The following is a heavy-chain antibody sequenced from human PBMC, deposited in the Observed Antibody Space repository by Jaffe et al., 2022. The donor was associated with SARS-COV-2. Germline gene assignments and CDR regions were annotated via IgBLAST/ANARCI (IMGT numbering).Heavy chain of an antibody. D-gene: IGHD6-13*01. J-gene: IGHJ4*02. CDR1: GGSISSSSYY. Sequence: QLQLQESGPGLVKPSETLSLTCTVSGGSISSSSYYWGWIRQPPGKGLEWIGSIYYSGSTYYNPSLKSRVTISVDTSKNQFSLKLSSVTAADTAVYYCARRGMEQQLEKYYFDYWGQGTLVTVSS. CDR2: IYYSGST. V-gene: IGHV4-39*01. CDR3: ARRGMEQQLEKYYFDY.